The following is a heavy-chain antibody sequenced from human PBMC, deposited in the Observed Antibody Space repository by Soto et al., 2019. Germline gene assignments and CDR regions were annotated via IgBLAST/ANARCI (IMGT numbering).Heavy chain of an antibody. CDR2: IYHSGST. J-gene: IGHJ4*02. V-gene: IGHV4-59*12. Sequence: SETLSLTCTVSGGSIRSYYWSWIRQPPGKGLEWIGEIYHSGSTNYNPSLKSRVTISVDKSKNQFSLKLSSVTAADTAVYYCARARGYDFWSGYSHEIDYWGQGTLVTVSS. CDR1: GGSIRSYY. CDR3: ARARGYDFWSGYSHEIDY. D-gene: IGHD3-3*01.